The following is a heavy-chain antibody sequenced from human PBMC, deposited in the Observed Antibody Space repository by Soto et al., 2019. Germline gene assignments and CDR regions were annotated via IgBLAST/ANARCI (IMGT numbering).Heavy chain of an antibody. V-gene: IGHV4-4*03. Sequence: PPETLSLTCAVSGGSISSSNWWSWVRQPPGKGLEWIGEIYHSGSTNYNPSLKSRVTISVDKSKNQFSLKLSSVTAADTAVYYCARYGSGSYPPYYFDYWGQGTLVTVPQ. D-gene: IGHD3-10*01. J-gene: IGHJ4*02. CDR2: IYHSGST. CDR1: GGSISSSNW. CDR3: ARYGSGSYPPYYFDY.